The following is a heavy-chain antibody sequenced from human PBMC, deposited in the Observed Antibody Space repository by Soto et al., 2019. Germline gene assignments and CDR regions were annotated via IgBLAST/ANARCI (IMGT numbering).Heavy chain of an antibody. CDR1: GFTFSSYG. CDR3: ARSSGGSGKLWNYYGMDV. CDR2: ISSGSSYI. Sequence: PGGSLRLSCAASGFTFSSYGIHWVRQAPGKGLEWVSSISSGSSYIYYADSMKGRFTISRDNAKNSLYLQMNSLRAEDTAVYYSARSSGGSGKLWNYYGMDVWGQGTTVTVSS. V-gene: IGHV3-21*06. D-gene: IGHD3-10*01. J-gene: IGHJ6*02.